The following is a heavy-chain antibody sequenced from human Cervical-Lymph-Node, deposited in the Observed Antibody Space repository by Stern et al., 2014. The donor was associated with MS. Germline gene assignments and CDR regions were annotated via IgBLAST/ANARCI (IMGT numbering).Heavy chain of an antibody. CDR3: ARPAAARYFDY. CDR1: GFTFGRHS. Sequence: DQLVESGGGVVQSGRSLRLSCATSGFTFGRHSMHWVRQAPGKGLEWVAIISYDGSSQHYADSVKGRFTISRSNSNNTLFLQMNSLRVEDTAIYYCARPAAARYFDYWGQGSQVTVSS. V-gene: IGHV3-30-3*01. J-gene: IGHJ4*02. CDR2: ISYDGSSQ. D-gene: IGHD6-25*01.